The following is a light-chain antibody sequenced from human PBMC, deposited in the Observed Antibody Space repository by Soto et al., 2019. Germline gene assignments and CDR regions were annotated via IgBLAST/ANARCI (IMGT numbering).Light chain of an antibody. CDR1: QSVSSF. V-gene: IGKV3-11*01. CDR2: DAS. J-gene: IGKJ3*01. Sequence: EIVLTQSPATLSLSPGERATLSCRASQSVSSFLAWYQQKPGQPPRLLIYDASNRATGIPGRFSGSGSGTDFTLTNSSLEPEDFAAYYCQQRGNWPPTFGPGTKVDI. CDR3: QQRGNWPPT.